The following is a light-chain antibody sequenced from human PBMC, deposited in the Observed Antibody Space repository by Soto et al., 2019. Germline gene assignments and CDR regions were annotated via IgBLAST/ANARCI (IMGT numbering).Light chain of an antibody. J-gene: IGKJ1*01. Sequence: EVVLTQSPGTLSLSPGERATLSCRASQSVNSNHLAWFQQKLGQAPRRLIFGASSRATGIPDRFSGSGSGAVFTLTISRLEPEDFAVYYCHQYGNSPGTFGQGTKVEIK. CDR1: QSVNSNH. CDR2: GAS. CDR3: HQYGNSPGT. V-gene: IGKV3-20*01.